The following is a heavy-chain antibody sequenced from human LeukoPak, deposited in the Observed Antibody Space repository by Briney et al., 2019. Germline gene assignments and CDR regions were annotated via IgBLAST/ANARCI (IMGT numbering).Heavy chain of an antibody. V-gene: IGHV4-30-2*01. J-gene: IGHJ4*02. Sequence: SQTLSLTCTVSGGSISSGGYYWSWIRQPPGKGLEWIGEINHSGSTNYNPSLKSRVTISVDTSKNQFSLKLSSVTAADTAVYYCARGPPSYSGYDGVLDYWGQGTLVTVSS. CDR1: GGSISSGGYY. D-gene: IGHD5-12*01. CDR3: ARGPPSYSGYDGVLDY. CDR2: INHSGST.